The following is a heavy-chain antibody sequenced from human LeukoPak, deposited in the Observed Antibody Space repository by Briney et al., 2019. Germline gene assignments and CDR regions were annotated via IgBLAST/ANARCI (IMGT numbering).Heavy chain of an antibody. CDR1: GFTFSSYE. V-gene: IGHV3-48*03. J-gene: IGHJ3*02. CDR2: ISSSGSTI. Sequence: GGSLRLSCAASGFTFSSYEMNWVRQAPGKGLEWVSYISSSGSTIYYADSVKGRFTISRDNAKNSLYLQMNSLRAEDTAVYYCARRPPGGSTAFDIWGQGTMVTVSS. D-gene: IGHD6-13*01. CDR3: ARRPPGGSTAFDI.